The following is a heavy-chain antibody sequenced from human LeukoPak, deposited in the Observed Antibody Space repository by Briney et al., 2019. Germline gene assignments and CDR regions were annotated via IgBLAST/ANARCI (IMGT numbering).Heavy chain of an antibody. Sequence: GASVKVSCKASGYTFTSYYMHWVRQAPGQGLEWMGIINPSGGSTSYAQKFQGRVTMTRDTSTSTVYMELSSLRSEDTAVYYCASPEAGPGDYYYYGMDVWGQGTTVTVSS. D-gene: IGHD6-19*01. CDR1: GYTFTSYY. CDR2: INPSGGST. CDR3: ASPEAGPGDYYYYGMDV. J-gene: IGHJ6*02. V-gene: IGHV1-46*01.